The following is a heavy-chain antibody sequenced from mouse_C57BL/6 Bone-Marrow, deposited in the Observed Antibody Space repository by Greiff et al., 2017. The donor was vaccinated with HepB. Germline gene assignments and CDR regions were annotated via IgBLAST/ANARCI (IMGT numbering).Heavy chain of an antibody. D-gene: IGHD1-1*01. J-gene: IGHJ4*01. Sequence: EVQLVESGGGLVQPGGSLKLSCAASGFTFSDYYMSWVRQTPEKRLEWVAYISNGGGSTYYPDTVKGRFTISRDNAKNTLYLQMSRLKSEDTAMYYCARHPITTVVATGAMDYWGQGTSVTVSS. CDR3: ARHPITTVVATGAMDY. V-gene: IGHV5-12*01. CDR2: ISNGGGST. CDR1: GFTFSDYY.